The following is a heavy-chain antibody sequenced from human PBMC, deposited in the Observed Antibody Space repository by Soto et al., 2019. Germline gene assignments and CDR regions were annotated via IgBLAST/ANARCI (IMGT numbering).Heavy chain of an antibody. CDR3: ARTRGEWAATTDYFDY. V-gene: IGHV4-39*01. CDR1: GGSISSSSYY. J-gene: IGHJ4*02. CDR2: IYYSGST. Sequence: SEPLSHTCTVSGGSISSSSYYCGRIRQPPGKGLEWIGSIYYSGSTYYNPSLKSRVTISVDTSKNQFSLKLSSVTAADTAVYYCARTRGEWAATTDYFDYWGQGTLVTVSS. D-gene: IGHD5-12*01.